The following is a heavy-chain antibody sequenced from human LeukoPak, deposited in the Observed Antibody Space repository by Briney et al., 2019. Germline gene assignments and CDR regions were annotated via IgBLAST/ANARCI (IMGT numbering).Heavy chain of an antibody. CDR3: ARWSPLYSSSWAIDAFDI. Sequence: PSETLSLTCAVSGGSISSGGYSWSWIRQPPGKGLEWIGYIYHSGSTYYNPSLKSRVTISVDRSKNQFSLKLSSVTAADTAVYYCARWSPLYSSSWAIDAFDIWGQGAMVTVSS. V-gene: IGHV4-30-2*01. CDR2: IYHSGST. CDR1: GGSISSGGYS. D-gene: IGHD6-13*01. J-gene: IGHJ3*02.